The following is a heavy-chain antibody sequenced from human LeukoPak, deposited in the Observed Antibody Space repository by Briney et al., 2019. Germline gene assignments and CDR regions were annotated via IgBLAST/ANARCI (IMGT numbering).Heavy chain of an antibody. CDR2: INQDGTEK. V-gene: IGHV3-7*01. CDR1: GFTFTTYW. D-gene: IGHD3-10*01. CDR3: ARDARGPDYYGSGSYKGFDY. J-gene: IGHJ4*02. Sequence: GESLRLSCAASGFTFTTYWMTWVRQAPGKGLEWVANINQDGTEKYYVDSVKGRFTISRDNAKNSLYLQMNSLRAEDTAVYYCARDARGPDYYGSGSYKGFDYWGQGTLVTVSS.